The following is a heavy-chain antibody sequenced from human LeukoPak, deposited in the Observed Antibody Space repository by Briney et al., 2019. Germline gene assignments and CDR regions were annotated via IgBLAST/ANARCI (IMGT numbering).Heavy chain of an antibody. CDR2: ISGSGGST. V-gene: IGHV3-23*01. D-gene: IGHD2-15*01. J-gene: IGHJ4*02. Sequence: GGSLRLSCAASGFTFSSYAMSWVRQAPGKGLEWVSAISGSGGSTYYADSVKGRFTISRDNSKNTLYLQMSSLRAEDTAVYYCAKADGRYCSGGSCPQDYWGQGTLVTVSS. CDR3: AKADGRYCSGGSCPQDY. CDR1: GFTFSSYA.